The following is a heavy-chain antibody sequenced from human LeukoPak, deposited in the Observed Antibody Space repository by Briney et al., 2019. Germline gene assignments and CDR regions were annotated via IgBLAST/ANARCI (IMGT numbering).Heavy chain of an antibody. J-gene: IGHJ4*02. CDR1: GFTISAYW. Sequence: PGGSLRLSCAASGFTISAYWMSWVRQAPGKGLQWVANIKEDGSEKYYVDSVKGRFTISRDNAKNLLHLQMNSLSAEDTALYYCARDHLPLSGDFFDSWGLGTLVTVSS. CDR2: IKEDGSEK. CDR3: ARDHLPLSGDFFDS. V-gene: IGHV3-7*01. D-gene: IGHD4-17*01.